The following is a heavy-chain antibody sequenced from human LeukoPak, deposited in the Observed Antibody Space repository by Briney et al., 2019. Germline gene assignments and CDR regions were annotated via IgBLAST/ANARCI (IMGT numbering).Heavy chain of an antibody. J-gene: IGHJ4*02. CDR3: ARPGRDGYNSPYYFDY. CDR2: IYPGDSDT. V-gene: IGHV5-51*01. CDR1: GYSFTSYW. Sequence: GESLKISCKGSGYSFTSYWIGWVRQMPGKGLEWMGIIYPGDSDTRYSPSFQGQVTISADKTISTAYLQWSSLKASDTAMYYCARPGRDGYNSPYYFDYWGQGTLVTVSS. D-gene: IGHD5-24*01.